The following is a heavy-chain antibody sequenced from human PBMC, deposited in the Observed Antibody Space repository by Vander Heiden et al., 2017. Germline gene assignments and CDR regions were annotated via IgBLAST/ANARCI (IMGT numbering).Heavy chain of an antibody. CDR1: GFTFSTNA. CDR2: ILYDGNNK. J-gene: IGHJ6*02. V-gene: IGHV3-30*18. CDR3: AKGVDFWSGSTYYYGMDV. Sequence: QAQLVESGVGVAPPGRLLRSSCGAPGFTFSTNAMHWVRQAPGKGLEWVAVILYDGNNKYYADSVKGRFTISRDNSRNTLYLQMNSLRAEDTAVYYCAKGVDFWSGSTYYYGMDVWGQGTTVIVAS. D-gene: IGHD3-3*01.